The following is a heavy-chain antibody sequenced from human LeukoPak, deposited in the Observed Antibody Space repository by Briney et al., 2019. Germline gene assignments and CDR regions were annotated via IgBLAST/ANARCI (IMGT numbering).Heavy chain of an antibody. CDR2: ITSSGTYI. V-gene: IGHV3-21*01. D-gene: IGHD1-26*01. CDR3: ARDPYSGSYGDYCYYYMDV. J-gene: IGHJ6*03. CDR1: GFDFNNYN. Sequence: GGSLTLSCAASGFDFNNYNMNWVRQAPGKGLEWVSSITSSGTYIYYADSEKGRFTISRDNAKNSLYLQMNRLRPEDTAVYYCARDPYSGSYGDYCYYYMDVWGKGTTVTISS.